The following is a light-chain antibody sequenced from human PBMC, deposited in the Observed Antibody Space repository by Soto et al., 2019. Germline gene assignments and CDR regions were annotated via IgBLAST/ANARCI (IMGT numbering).Light chain of an antibody. V-gene: IGLV2-11*01. CDR1: SSDVGGYNY. J-gene: IGLJ1*01. CDR2: DVS. CDR3: CSYAGSYTS. Sequence: ALTQPRSVSGSPGQSVTISCTGTSSDVGGYNYVSWYQQHPGKAPKLMIYDVSKRPSGVPDRFSGSKSGNTASLTISGLQAEDEADYYCCSYAGSYTSFGTGTKVTVL.